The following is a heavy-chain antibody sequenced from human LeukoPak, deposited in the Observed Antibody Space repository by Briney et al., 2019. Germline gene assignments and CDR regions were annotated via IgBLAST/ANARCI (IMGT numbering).Heavy chain of an antibody. D-gene: IGHD6-19*01. CDR2: VGISGDT. CDR3: VRGGIQVSGIDEIDY. V-gene: IGHV3-13*01. CDR1: GFSFRSYD. J-gene: IGHJ4*02. Sequence: GGSLRLSCAASGFSFRSYDMHWVRQVTGKGLEWVSAVGISGDTYYAGSVKGRFTISRENAKNSLYLQMNSLTAGDTAVYYCVRGGIQVSGIDEIDYWGQGTLVTVSS.